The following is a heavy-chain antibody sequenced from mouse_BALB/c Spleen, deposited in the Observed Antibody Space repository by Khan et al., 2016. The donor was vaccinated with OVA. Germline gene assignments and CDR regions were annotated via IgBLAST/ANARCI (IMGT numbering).Heavy chain of an antibody. CDR2: IWSGGST. CDR1: GFSLTSYG. Sequence: QVQLKESGPGLVQPSQSLSITCTVSGFSLTSYGVHWVRQSPGKGLEWLGVIWSGGSTDYNAAFISRLSISQDNSKSQVFFNMNSLQANDTAIYYCARNYDYDEGLAYWGQGTRVTVSA. J-gene: IGHJ3*01. CDR3: ARNYDYDEGLAY. D-gene: IGHD2-4*01. V-gene: IGHV2-2*02.